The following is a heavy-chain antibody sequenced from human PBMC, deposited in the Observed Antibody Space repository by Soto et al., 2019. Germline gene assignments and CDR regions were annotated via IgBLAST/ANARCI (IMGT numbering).Heavy chain of an antibody. J-gene: IGHJ6*03. CDR1: GFTFSSYA. CDR2: ISGSGGST. CDR3: AKWPRYCSGGSCNGYYYYYMDV. D-gene: IGHD2-15*01. V-gene: IGHV3-23*01. Sequence: GGSLRLSCAASGFTFSSYAMSWVRQAPGKGLEWVSAISGSGGSTYYAASVKGRFTTSRDDSKNTLYLQMNSLRAEDTAVYYCAKWPRYCSGGSCNGYYYYYMDVWGKGTTVTVSS.